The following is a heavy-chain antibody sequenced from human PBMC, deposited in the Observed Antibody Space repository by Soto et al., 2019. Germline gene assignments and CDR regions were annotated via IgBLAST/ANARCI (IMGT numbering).Heavy chain of an antibody. CDR3: ARNLYSSYGMDV. D-gene: IGHD6-19*01. CDR2: ISSNGGST. CDR1: GFTFSSYA. V-gene: IGHV3-64*01. J-gene: IGHJ6*02. Sequence: EVQLVESGGGLVQTGGSLRLSCAASGFTFSSYAMHWVRQAPGKGLEYVSAISSNGGSTYYANSVKGRFTISRDNSKNTLYLQMGSRRAEDMAVYYCARNLYSSYGMDVWGQGTTVTVSS.